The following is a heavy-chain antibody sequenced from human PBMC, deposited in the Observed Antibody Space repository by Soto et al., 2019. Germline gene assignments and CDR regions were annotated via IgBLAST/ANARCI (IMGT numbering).Heavy chain of an antibody. CDR2: INPNSGGT. V-gene: IGHV1-2*04. CDR3: ARSSNSSSSHYYYYYMDV. J-gene: IGHJ6*03. CDR1: GYTFTGYY. D-gene: IGHD6-6*01. Sequence: GASVKASCKASGYTFTGYYMHWVRQAPGQGLEWMGWINPNSGGTNYAQKFQGWVTMTRDTSISTAYMELSRLRSDDTAVYYCARSSNSSSSHYYYYYMDVWGKGTTVTVSS.